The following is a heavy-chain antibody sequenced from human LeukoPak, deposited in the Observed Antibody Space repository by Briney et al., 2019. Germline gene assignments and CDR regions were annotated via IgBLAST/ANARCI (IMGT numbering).Heavy chain of an antibody. D-gene: IGHD2-2*02. Sequence: GGSLRLSCAASGFTFSSYAMHWVRQAPGKGLEWVAVISYGGSNKYYADSVKGRFTISRDNSKNTLYLQMNSLRAEDTAVYYCARTGGGYQLLYPLVDYYYYGMDVWGQGTTVTVSS. V-gene: IGHV3-30*04. CDR3: ARTGGGYQLLYPLVDYYYYGMDV. CDR1: GFTFSSYA. CDR2: ISYGGSNK. J-gene: IGHJ6*02.